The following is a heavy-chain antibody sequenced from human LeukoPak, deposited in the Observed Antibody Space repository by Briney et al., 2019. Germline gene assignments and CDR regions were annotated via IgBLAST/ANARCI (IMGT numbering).Heavy chain of an antibody. J-gene: IGHJ4*02. CDR2: INGDGTSTST. D-gene: IGHD4-17*01. Sequence: PGGSLRLSYAASGFTFSTYWMHWVRQAPGKGLVWVSRINGDGTSTSTSYADSVKGRFTISRDNAKNTLYLHMNTLRAEDTAVYYCARDRDYGAPDYWGQGTLVTVSS. CDR1: GFTFSTYW. CDR3: ARDRDYGAPDY. V-gene: IGHV3-74*01.